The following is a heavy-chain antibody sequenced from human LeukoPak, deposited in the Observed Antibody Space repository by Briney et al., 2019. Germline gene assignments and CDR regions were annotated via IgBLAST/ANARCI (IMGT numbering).Heavy chain of an antibody. CDR3: ARRSNYQLVDFDT. V-gene: IGHV4-39*01. J-gene: IGHJ3*02. Sequence: PSETLSLTCTVSGGSVRSSSYYWDWIRQPPGKGLEWIGSIYYTGTTYYNPSLKSRVTMSVDTSKNQSFLNLSSVTAADTAVYYCARRSNYQLVDFDTWGQGTMVTVSS. CDR1: GGSVRSSSYY. D-gene: IGHD1-1*01. CDR2: IYYTGTT.